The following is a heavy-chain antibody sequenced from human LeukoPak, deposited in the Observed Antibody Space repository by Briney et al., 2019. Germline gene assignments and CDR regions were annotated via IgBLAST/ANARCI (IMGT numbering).Heavy chain of an antibody. CDR2: ITASGGGT. V-gene: IGHV3-23*01. D-gene: IGHD4-23*01. CDR1: GFTFSTYG. Sequence: GGSLRLSCAASGFTFSTYGMTWSRQPPGKGLEWVSAITASGGGTYYAASVKGRFTISRDHSKSTLYLQMNSLRAEDTAIYYCAKWDRDYGGSHYLDYWGQGTLVTVSA. J-gene: IGHJ4*02. CDR3: AKWDRDYGGSHYLDY.